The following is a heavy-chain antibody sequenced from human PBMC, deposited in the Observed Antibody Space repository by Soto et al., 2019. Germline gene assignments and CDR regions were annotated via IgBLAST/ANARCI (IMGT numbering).Heavy chain of an antibody. Sequence: QVQLVQSGDEVKNPGASVKVSCKTSGYTFFSYGISWVRQAPGQGLEWMGWISGYNGNTNYAQKFQARVTMTADTSPRTDNMVLRSLRSDAKAFYYCARKSSSSSWFDPWGQGTLVTV. V-gene: IGHV1-18*01. CDR3: ARKSSSSSWFDP. D-gene: IGHD6-6*01. CDR2: ISGYNGNT. J-gene: IGHJ5*02. CDR1: GYTFFSYG.